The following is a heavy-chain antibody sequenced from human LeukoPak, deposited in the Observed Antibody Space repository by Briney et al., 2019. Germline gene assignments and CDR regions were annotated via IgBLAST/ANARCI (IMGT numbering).Heavy chain of an antibody. CDR1: GYTFTSYG. Sequence: ASVKVSCKASGYTFTSYGISWVRQAPGQGLEWMGWISAYNGNTNYAQKLQGRVTMTTDTSTSTAYMELRSLRSDDTAVYYCARGHPRQNFVGATSYNWFDPRGQGTLVTVSS. CDR3: ARGHPRQNFVGATSYNWFDP. CDR2: ISAYNGNT. J-gene: IGHJ5*02. D-gene: IGHD1-26*01. V-gene: IGHV1-18*01.